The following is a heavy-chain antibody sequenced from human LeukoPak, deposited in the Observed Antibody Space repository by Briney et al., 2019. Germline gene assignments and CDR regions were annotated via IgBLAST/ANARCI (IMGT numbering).Heavy chain of an antibody. Sequence: GASVKVSCKASGGTFKNHAIIWVRQAPGQGLEWMGGIIPTYNSEHFAQNFQGRVTITTDESTSTAYMEMTSLTSEDTAIYHCARQAGYSSGWLDYWGQGTLVTVSS. CDR3: ARQAGYSSGWLDY. D-gene: IGHD6-19*01. CDR2: IIPTYNSE. CDR1: GGTFKNHA. J-gene: IGHJ4*02. V-gene: IGHV1-69*05.